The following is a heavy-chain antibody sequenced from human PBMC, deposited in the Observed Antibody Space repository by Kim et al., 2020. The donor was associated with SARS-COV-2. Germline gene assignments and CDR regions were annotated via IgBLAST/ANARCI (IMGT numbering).Heavy chain of an antibody. J-gene: IGHJ4*02. V-gene: IGHV3-23*03. CDR2: IYSGGSST. Sequence: GGSLRLSCAASGFTFSSYAMSWVRQAPGKGLEWVSVIYSGGSSTYYADSVKGRFTISRDNSKNTLYLQMNSLRAEDTAVYYCAKDLMGALDYWGQGTLVT. CDR1: GFTFSSYA. D-gene: IGHD1-26*01. CDR3: AKDLMGALDY.